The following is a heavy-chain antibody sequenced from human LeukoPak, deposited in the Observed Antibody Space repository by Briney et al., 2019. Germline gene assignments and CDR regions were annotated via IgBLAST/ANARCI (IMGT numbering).Heavy chain of an antibody. J-gene: IGHJ4*02. CDR3: AVCSNSGWHGILDY. V-gene: IGHV3-66*01. D-gene: IGHD6-19*01. Sequence: GGSLRLSCAASGFSVSSNYMNWVRQPPRKGAEWVSGSYSEGRTYYADSVKGRFTISRDNCKNTLYLQMNSVRVENTALYYCAVCSNSGWHGILDYWGQGTLVTVSS. CDR2: SYSEGRT. CDR1: GFSVSSNY.